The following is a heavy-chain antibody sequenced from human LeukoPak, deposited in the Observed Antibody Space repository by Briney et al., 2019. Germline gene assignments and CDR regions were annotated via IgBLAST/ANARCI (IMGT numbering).Heavy chain of an antibody. V-gene: IGHV4-39*01. J-gene: IGHJ4*02. CDR1: DDSISSSSYF. CDR2: IYYGGSA. CDR3: ASPSGAVAGPVEDY. D-gene: IGHD6-19*01. Sequence: SETLSLTCSVSDDSISSSSYFWGWIRQPPGKGLEWIGSIYYGGSAYYNPSLKSRVTISVDTSKNQFSLKLSSVTAADTAVYYCASPSGAVAGPVEDYWGQGTLVTVSS.